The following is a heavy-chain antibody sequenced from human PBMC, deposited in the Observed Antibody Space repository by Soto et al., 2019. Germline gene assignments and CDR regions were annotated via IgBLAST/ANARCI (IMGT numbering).Heavy chain of an antibody. J-gene: IGHJ4*02. CDR2: MYYSGSA. CDR3: ARRYGGNFDY. V-gene: IGHV4-39*07. Sequence: ETLSLTCTVSGGSISSSNYHWGWIRQPPGKGLEWIGSMYYSGSAYYNPSLKSRVTISVDTSKNQFSLKLSSVTAADTAVYYCARRYGGNFDYWGQGTLVTVSS. D-gene: IGHD1-26*01. CDR1: GGSISSSNYH.